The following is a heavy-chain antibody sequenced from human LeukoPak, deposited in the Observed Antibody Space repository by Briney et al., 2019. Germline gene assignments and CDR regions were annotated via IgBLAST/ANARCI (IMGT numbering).Heavy chain of an antibody. J-gene: IGHJ4*02. Sequence: PSETLSLTCTVSGGSISSSSYYWGWIRQPPGKGLEWIGSIYYSGSTYYNPSLKSRVTISVDTSKNQFSLKLSSVTAADTAVYYCARDIRQQLVFGFDYWGQGTLVTVSS. CDR2: IYYSGST. CDR1: GGSISSSSYY. V-gene: IGHV4-39*07. CDR3: ARDIRQQLVFGFDY. D-gene: IGHD6-13*01.